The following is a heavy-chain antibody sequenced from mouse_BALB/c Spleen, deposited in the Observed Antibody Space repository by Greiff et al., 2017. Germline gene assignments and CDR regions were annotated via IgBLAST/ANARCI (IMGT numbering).Heavy chain of an antibody. Sequence: VQVVESGAELARPGASVKLSCKASGYTFTSYWMQWVKQRPGQGLEWIGAIYPGDGDTRYTQKFKGKATLTADKSSSTAYMQLSSLASEDSAVYYCASYYGSSYGFAYWGQGTLVTVSA. V-gene: IGHV1-87*01. D-gene: IGHD1-1*01. CDR3: ASYYGSSYGFAY. J-gene: IGHJ3*01. CDR1: GYTFTSYW. CDR2: IYPGDGDT.